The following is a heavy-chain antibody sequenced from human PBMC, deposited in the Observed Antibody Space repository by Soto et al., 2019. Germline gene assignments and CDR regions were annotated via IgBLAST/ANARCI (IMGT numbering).Heavy chain of an antibody. J-gene: IGHJ3*02. V-gene: IGHV4-59*08. CDR3: ARPAIVDYLDAFDI. D-gene: IGHD4-17*01. CDR1: GGSISSYY. Sequence: SETLSLTCTVSGGSISSYYWSWIRQPPGKGLEWIGYIYYSGSTNYNPSLKSRVTISVDTSKNQFSLKLSSVTAADTAVYYCARPAIVDYLDAFDIWGQGTMVTVSS. CDR2: IYYSGST.